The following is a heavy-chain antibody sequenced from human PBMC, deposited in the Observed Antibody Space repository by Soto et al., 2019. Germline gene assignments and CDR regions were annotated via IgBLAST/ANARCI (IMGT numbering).Heavy chain of an antibody. J-gene: IGHJ3*02. V-gene: IGHV1-69*04. CDR1: GGTFSSYT. D-gene: IGHD6-13*01. CDR3: ARDHTGVAAAGTADAFDI. CDR2: IIPILGIA. Sequence: VKVSCKASGGTFSSYTISWVRQAPGQGLEWMGRIIPILGIANYAQKFQGRVTITADKSTSTAYMELSSLRSEDTAVYYCARDHTGVAAAGTADAFDIWGQGTMVTVSS.